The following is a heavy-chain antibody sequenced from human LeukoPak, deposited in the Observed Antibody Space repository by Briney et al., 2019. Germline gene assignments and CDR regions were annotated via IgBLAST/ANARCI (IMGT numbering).Heavy chain of an antibody. CDR2: ISSSGSTI. Sequence: PGGSLRLSCAVSGFTLSSYEMNWVRQAPGKGPEWVSYISSSGSTIYYADSVKGRFTISRDNAKNSLILQMNSLRGEDTAVYYRARRFDTWGQGTVVTVSS. CDR3: ARRFDT. V-gene: IGHV3-48*03. J-gene: IGHJ3*02. CDR1: GFTLSSYE.